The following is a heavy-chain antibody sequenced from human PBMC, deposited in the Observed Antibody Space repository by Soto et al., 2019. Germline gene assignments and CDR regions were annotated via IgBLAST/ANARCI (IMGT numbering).Heavy chain of an antibody. J-gene: IGHJ4*02. CDR1: GGTFSSYA. D-gene: IGHD3-22*01. Sequence: SVKVSCKASGGTFSSYAISWVRQAPGQGLEWMGGIIPIFGTANYAQKFQGRVTITADESTSTAYMELSSLRSEDTAVYYCAQIPPYYYDSSAPNSGAYWGQGSLVTVSS. CDR3: AQIPPYYYDSSAPNSGAY. V-gene: IGHV1-69*13. CDR2: IIPIFGTA.